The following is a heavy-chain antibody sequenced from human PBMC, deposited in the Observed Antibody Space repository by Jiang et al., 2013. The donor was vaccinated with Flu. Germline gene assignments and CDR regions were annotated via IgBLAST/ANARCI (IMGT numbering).Heavy chain of an antibody. D-gene: IGHD4-23*01. CDR3: ARDRGGNSGRNYYYYYGMDV. CDR2: ISSSSSYI. J-gene: IGHJ6*02. CDR1: GFTFSSYS. Sequence: GLVKPGGSLRLSCAASGFTFSSYSMNWVRQAPGKGLEWVSSISSSSSYIYYADSVKGRFTISRDNAKNSLYLQMNSLRAEDTAVYYCARDRGGNSGRNYYYYYGMDVWGQGTTVTVSS. V-gene: IGHV3-21*01.